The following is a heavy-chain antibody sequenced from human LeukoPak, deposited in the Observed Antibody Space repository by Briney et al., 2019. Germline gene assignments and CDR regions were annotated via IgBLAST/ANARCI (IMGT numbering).Heavy chain of an antibody. J-gene: IGHJ4*02. CDR3: ARDYKADF. Sequence: GGSLRLSCAASGFTFSTYAMTWVRQAPGKGLEWVSAIDIYATKTNYADSVKGRFTISRDNSKNTLYLQMNSLRGEDTAIYYCARDYKADFWGQGTLVTVSS. CDR1: GFTFSTYA. CDR2: IDIYATKT. V-gene: IGHV3-23*05. D-gene: IGHD3-10*01.